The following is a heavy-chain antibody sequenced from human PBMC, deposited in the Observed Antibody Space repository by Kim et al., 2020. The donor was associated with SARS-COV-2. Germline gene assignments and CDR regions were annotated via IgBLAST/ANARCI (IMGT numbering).Heavy chain of an antibody. CDR1: GFTFNNYA. D-gene: IGHD2-2*02. CDR3: AKGSRGYCNSASCYMGDH. Sequence: GGSLRLSCAASGFTFNNYAMNWVRHAPGKGLEWVSALSNSGGNTYYADSVKGRFTISRDNSKNTLYLQMNSLRAEDTAVYYCAKGSRGYCNSASCYMGDHWGQGTLVTVSS. CDR2: LSNSGGNT. V-gene: IGHV3-23*01. J-gene: IGHJ4*02.